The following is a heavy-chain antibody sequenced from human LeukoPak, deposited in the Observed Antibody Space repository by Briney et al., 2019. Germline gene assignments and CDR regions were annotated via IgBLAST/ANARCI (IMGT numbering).Heavy chain of an antibody. Sequence: GGSLRLSCVVSGFTFSSYSMIWVRQAPGKGLQWVANMKKDGSETKYVDFVKGRFTISRDNAKNSLYLQMNSLRAEDTAVYYCGRHRSGSGTYFIDHWGQGTLVRVSS. CDR3: GRHRSGSGTYFIDH. CDR2: MKKDGSET. CDR1: GFTFSSYS. D-gene: IGHD3-10*01. J-gene: IGHJ4*02. V-gene: IGHV3-7*01.